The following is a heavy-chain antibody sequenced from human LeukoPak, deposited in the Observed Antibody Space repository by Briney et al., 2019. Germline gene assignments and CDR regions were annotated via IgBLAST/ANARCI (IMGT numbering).Heavy chain of an antibody. CDR2: MSSRSGII. CDR3: AREGYDFWSGYYTLSTYFDY. J-gene: IGHJ4*02. Sequence: GGSLRLSCVASGFNFSDYYMNWIRQSPGKGLEWISYMSSRSGIIYYADSVKGRFTISRDNAKNSLYLQMNSLRAEDTAVYYCAREGYDFWSGYYTLSTYFDYWGQGTLVTVSS. D-gene: IGHD3-3*01. V-gene: IGHV3-11*04. CDR1: GFNFSDYY.